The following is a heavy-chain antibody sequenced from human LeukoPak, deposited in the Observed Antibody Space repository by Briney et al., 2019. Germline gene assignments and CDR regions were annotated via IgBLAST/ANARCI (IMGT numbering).Heavy chain of an antibody. D-gene: IGHD6-13*01. V-gene: IGHV4-4*07. CDR1: GGSLSSYY. CDR2: IYTSGST. CDR3: AREGARIAIDY. Sequence: SETLSLTCTVSGGSLSSYYWSWLRQPAGKGLEWIGRIYTSGSTNYNPSLKSRVTMSVDTSKNQFSLKLSSVTAADTAVYYCAREGARIAIDYWGQGTLVTVSS. J-gene: IGHJ4*02.